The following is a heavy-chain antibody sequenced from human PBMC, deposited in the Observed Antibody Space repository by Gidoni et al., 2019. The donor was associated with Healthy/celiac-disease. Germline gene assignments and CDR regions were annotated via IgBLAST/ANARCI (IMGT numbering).Heavy chain of an antibody. CDR3: ARGGLVGARPSDY. CDR2: IKQDGSEK. D-gene: IGHD1-26*01. J-gene: IGHJ4*02. Sequence: VQLVESGGGLVQPGGSRSFSCAASGFTFSSYWMSWVRQAPGKGLEWVANIKQDGSEKYYVDSVKGRFTISRDNAKNSLYLQMNSLRAEDKAVYYCARGGLVGARPSDYWGQGTLVTVSS. CDR1: GFTFSSYW. V-gene: IGHV3-7*03.